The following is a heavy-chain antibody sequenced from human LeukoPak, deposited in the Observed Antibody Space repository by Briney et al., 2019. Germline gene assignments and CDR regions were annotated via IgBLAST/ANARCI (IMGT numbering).Heavy chain of an antibody. V-gene: IGHV4-30-4*08. D-gene: IGHD2-21*01. J-gene: IGHJ6*02. Sequence: PSETLSLTCTVSGGSISSGGYYWSWIRQHPGKGLEWIGYIYYSGSTYYNPSLKSRVTISIDTSKNQFSLKLSSVTATDTAVYYCARDCGRLLFGGMDVWGQGTTVTVSS. CDR1: GGSISSGGYY. CDR2: IYYSGST. CDR3: ARDCGRLLFGGMDV.